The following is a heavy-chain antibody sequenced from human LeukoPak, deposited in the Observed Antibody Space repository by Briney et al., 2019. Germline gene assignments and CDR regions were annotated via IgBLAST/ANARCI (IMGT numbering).Heavy chain of an antibody. V-gene: IGHV3-7*01. Sequence: GGSLRLSCAASGFRFSSLWMSWVRQAPGKGPEWVANINQESSEKYYVDSVRGRFTISRDNAKNSLSLQMNSLRVEDTAVYYCAREVDRSFGYWGQGNVVTVSS. CDR2: INQESSEK. CDR1: GFRFSSLW. CDR3: AREVDRSFGY. D-gene: IGHD2-15*01. J-gene: IGHJ4*02.